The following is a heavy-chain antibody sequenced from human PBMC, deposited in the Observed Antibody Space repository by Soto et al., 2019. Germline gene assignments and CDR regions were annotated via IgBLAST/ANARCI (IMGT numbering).Heavy chain of an antibody. D-gene: IGHD1-1*01. CDR3: ARGTGHLRPIRHDY. J-gene: IGHJ4*02. CDR2: ISYDGSNK. V-gene: IGHV3-30-3*01. CDR1: GFTFSSYA. Sequence: ESGGGVVQPGRSLRLSCAASGFTFSSYAMHWVRQAPGKGLEWVAVISYDGSNKYYADSVKGRFTISRDNSKNTLYLQMNSLRAEDTAVYYCARGTGHLRPIRHDYWGQGTLVTVSS.